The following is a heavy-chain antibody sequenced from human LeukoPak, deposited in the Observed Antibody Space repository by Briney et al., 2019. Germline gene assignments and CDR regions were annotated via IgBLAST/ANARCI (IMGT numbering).Heavy chain of an antibody. CDR2: INHSGNT. V-gene: IGHV4-34*01. Sequence: SETLSLTCAVYGGSFSGYYWSWIRQPPGKGLEWIAEINHSGNTIYNPSLKSRVTISVDTSKNQFSLKLISVTAADTAVYYCATRLDWGQGTLVTVSS. CDR3: ATRLD. CDR1: GGSFSGYY. J-gene: IGHJ4*02.